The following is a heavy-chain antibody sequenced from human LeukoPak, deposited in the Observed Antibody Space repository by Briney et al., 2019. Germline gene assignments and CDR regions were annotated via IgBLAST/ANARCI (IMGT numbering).Heavy chain of an antibody. Sequence: GESLKISCKGSGYSFTSHWIGWVRQMPGKGLEWMGIIYPGDSDTRYSPSFQGQVTISADKSISTAYLQWSSLKASDTAMYYCARVGPRDYYYYGMDVWGQGTTVTVSS. CDR1: GYSFTSHW. CDR2: IYPGDSDT. CDR3: ARVGPRDYYYYGMDV. V-gene: IGHV5-51*01. J-gene: IGHJ6*02. D-gene: IGHD1-26*01.